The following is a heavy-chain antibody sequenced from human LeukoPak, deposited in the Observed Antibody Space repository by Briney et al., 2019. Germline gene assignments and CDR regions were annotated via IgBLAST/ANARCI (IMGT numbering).Heavy chain of an antibody. D-gene: IGHD2-2*01. CDR2: IYYSGST. Sequence: PSETLSLTCTVSGGSISSSSYYWGWIRQPPGKGLEWIGSIYYSGSTYYNPSLKSRVTISVDTSKNQFSLKLSSVTAADTAVCYCARHGEYQLPRFAGWGQGTLVTVSS. CDR1: GGSISSSSYY. CDR3: ARHGEYQLPRFAG. V-gene: IGHV4-39*01. J-gene: IGHJ4*02.